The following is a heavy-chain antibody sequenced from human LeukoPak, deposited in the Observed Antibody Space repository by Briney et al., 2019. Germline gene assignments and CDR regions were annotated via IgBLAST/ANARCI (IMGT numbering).Heavy chain of an antibody. CDR2: ISGSSTYI. V-gene: IGHV3-21*05. J-gene: IGHJ4*02. D-gene: IGHD3-22*01. Sequence: PGGSLRLSCAASGFTFSSYSMNWVRQAPGKGLEWVSYISGSSTYIYYADSVKGRFTISRDNAKNSLYLQMNSLRAEGTAVYYCARGHSSGYYLKYWGQGTLVTVSS. CDR1: GFTFSSYS. CDR3: ARGHSSGYYLKY.